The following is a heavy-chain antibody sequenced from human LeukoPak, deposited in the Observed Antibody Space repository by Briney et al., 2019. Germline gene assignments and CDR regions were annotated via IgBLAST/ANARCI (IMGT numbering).Heavy chain of an antibody. CDR1: GGSISSSSYY. CDR2: IYYSGST. Sequence: SETLSLTCTVSGGSISSSSYYWGWIRQPPGKGLEWIGYIYYSGSTNYNPSLKSRVTISVDTSKNQFSLKLSSVTAADTAVYYCARGGVLRYCSSTSCIPGFDPWGQGTLVTVSS. CDR3: ARGGVLRYCSSTSCIPGFDP. J-gene: IGHJ5*02. D-gene: IGHD2-2*01. V-gene: IGHV4-61*05.